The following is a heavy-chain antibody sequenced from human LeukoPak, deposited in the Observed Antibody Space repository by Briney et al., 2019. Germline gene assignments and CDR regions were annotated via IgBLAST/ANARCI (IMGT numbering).Heavy chain of an antibody. Sequence: PGGSLRLSRAASGFTLSSYGMHWVRQAPGKGLEWVAVIWYDGSNKYYADSVKGRFTISRDNSKNTLYLQMNSLRAEDTAVYYCARDGLYDSSGYYYVLDYWGQGTLVTVSS. D-gene: IGHD3-22*01. J-gene: IGHJ4*02. CDR1: GFTLSSYG. CDR2: IWYDGSNK. V-gene: IGHV3-33*01. CDR3: ARDGLYDSSGYYYVLDY.